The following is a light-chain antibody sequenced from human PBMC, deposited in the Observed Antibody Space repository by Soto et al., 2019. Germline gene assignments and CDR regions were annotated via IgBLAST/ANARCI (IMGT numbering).Light chain of an antibody. CDR1: SSNIGDNT. Sequence: QSVLTQPPSASGTPGQSVTISCSGSSSNIGDNTVNWYQQLPGTAPKLLIYSNDQRSSGVPDRFSGSKSGTSASLAISGLRSEDEADYYCAVWDDSLDGVVFGGGTQLTVL. J-gene: IGLJ2*01. CDR2: SND. CDR3: AVWDDSLDGVV. V-gene: IGLV1-44*01.